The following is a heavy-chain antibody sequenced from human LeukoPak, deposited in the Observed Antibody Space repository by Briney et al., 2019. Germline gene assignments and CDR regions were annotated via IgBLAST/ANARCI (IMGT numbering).Heavy chain of an antibody. D-gene: IGHD2-2*01. J-gene: IGHJ6*03. CDR3: AREAGNCSSTSCYVYYYYMDV. CDR1: GYTFTSYD. Sequence: ASVKVSCKASGYTFTSYDINWVRQATGQGLEWMGWMNPNSGNSGSAQKFQGRVTMTTDTSTSTAYMELRSLRSDDTAVYYCAREAGNCSSTSCYVYYYYMDVWGKGTTVTVSS. V-gene: IGHV1-8*01. CDR2: MNPNSGNS.